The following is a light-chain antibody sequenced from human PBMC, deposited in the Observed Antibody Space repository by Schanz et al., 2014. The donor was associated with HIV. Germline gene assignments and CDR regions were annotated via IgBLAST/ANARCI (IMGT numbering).Light chain of an antibody. J-gene: IGKJ4*01. V-gene: IGKV3-20*01. Sequence: EIVLTQSPGTLSLSPGDRATLSCRASQIVSGTYLAWYQQKPGQAPRLLIYGASSRATGIPARFSGSGSGTDFTLTISRLEPEDFAVYYCQQYGSSLFSFGGGTKVEIK. CDR2: GAS. CDR3: QQYGSSLFS. CDR1: QIVSGTY.